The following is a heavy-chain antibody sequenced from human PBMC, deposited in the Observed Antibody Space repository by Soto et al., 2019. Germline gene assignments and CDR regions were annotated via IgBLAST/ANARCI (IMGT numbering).Heavy chain of an antibody. Sequence: GGSLRLSCAASGFTFSSYGMHWVRQAPGEGLEWVAVISYDGSNKYYADSVKGRFTISRDNSKNTLYLQMNSLRAEDTAVYFCAKDSGYHYDRFDYWGQGTLVPVSS. CDR2: ISYDGSNK. CDR1: GFTFSSYG. J-gene: IGHJ4*02. CDR3: AKDSGYHYDRFDY. D-gene: IGHD3-22*01. V-gene: IGHV3-30*18.